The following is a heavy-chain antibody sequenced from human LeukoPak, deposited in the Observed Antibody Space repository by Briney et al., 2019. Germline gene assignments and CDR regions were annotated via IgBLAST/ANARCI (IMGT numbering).Heavy chain of an antibody. V-gene: IGHV4-39*07. J-gene: IGHJ4*02. CDR2: IYYSGST. D-gene: IGHD6-13*01. Sequence: SETLSLTCTVSGGSISSGSYYWGWIRQPPGKGLEWIGSIYYSGSTYYKPSLKSRVTISLDTSKDQFSLKLSSVTAADTAVYYCARAYSPPQWSPFDYWGQGTLVTVSS. CDR3: ARAYSPPQWSPFDY. CDR1: GGSISSGSYY.